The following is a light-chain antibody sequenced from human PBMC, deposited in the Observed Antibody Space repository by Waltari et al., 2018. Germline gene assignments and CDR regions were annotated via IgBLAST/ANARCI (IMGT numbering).Light chain of an antibody. CDR3: SSFSSSTAGI. CDR1: RSYIASFNF. J-gene: IGLJ2*01. Sequence: QSGLTQPASVSGPPGQSITISCAATRSYIASFNFISWYQQRPGKAPELLVYDVSHRPSGVSTRFSGSKSDNTAALTISGLQAEDEAVYYCSSFSSSTAGIFGGGTKVTVL. CDR2: DVS. V-gene: IGLV2-14*01.